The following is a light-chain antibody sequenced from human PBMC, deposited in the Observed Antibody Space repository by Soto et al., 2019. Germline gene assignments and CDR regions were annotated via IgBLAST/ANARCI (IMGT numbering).Light chain of an antibody. Sequence: EIVLTQSKGTLSLSPGERATLSCRASQSVSSSALAWYQQKPGQAPRLLIYDASNRATGIPDRFSGSGSGTDFTLTISRLEPEDFAVYYCQQYGSSPQDTFGQGTLLEIK. CDR1: QSVSSSA. J-gene: IGKJ5*01. V-gene: IGKV3-20*01. CDR2: DAS. CDR3: QQYGSSPQDT.